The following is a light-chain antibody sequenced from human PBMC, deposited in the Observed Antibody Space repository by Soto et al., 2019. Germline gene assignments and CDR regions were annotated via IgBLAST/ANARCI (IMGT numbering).Light chain of an antibody. CDR3: SSYTTVSTVV. CDR2: DVS. CDR1: SSDIGAYNY. J-gene: IGLJ2*01. V-gene: IGLV2-14*03. Sequence: QSALTQPASVSGSPGQSITISCTGTSSDIGAYNYVSWFQQHPGRAPKLMIHDVSNRPSGVSNRFSGSKSGNTASLTISGLQAEDEADYHCSSYTTVSTVVFGGGTQLTVL.